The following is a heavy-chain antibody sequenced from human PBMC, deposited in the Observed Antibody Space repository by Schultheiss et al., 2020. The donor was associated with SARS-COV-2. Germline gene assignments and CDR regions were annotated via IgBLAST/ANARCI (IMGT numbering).Heavy chain of an antibody. CDR2: INHSGST. J-gene: IGHJ4*02. CDR1: GGSFSGYY. CDR3: ARGVGILDY. D-gene: IGHD1-14*01. V-gene: IGHV4-34*01. Sequence: SETLSLTCAVYGGSFSGYYWSWIRQPPGKGLEWIGEINHSGSTNYNPSLKSRVTISVDTSKNQFSLKLSSVTAADTAVYYCARGVGILDYWGQGTLVTVSS.